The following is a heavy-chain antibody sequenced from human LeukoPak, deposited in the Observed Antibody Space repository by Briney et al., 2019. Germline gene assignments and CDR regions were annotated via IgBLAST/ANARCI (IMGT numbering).Heavy chain of an antibody. CDR3: AGEDLIAAAGTCWFDP. Sequence: KTSETLSLTCTVSGGSISSSSYYWGWIRQPPGKGLEWIGSIYYSGSTYYNPSLKSRVTISVDTSKNQFSLKLSSVTAADTAVYYCAGEDLIAAAGTCWFDPWGQGTLVTVSS. CDR2: IYYSGST. D-gene: IGHD6-13*01. J-gene: IGHJ5*02. CDR1: GGSISSSSYY. V-gene: IGHV4-39*07.